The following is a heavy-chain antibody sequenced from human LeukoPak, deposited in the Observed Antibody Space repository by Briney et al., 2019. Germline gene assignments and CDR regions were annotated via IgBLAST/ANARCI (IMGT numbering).Heavy chain of an antibody. CDR3: ASYASGYNWLRV. CDR1: GHTFTDYY. Sequence: ASVKVSCKASGHTFTDYYMHWVRQAPGPGLEWMGWIHPRSGDTKYAQIFQGRVTVTRDTSISTAYMELTRLRSDDTAVYFCASYASGYNWLRVWGQGTLVTVSS. V-gene: IGHV1-2*02. CDR2: IHPRSGDT. D-gene: IGHD1-1*01. J-gene: IGHJ4*02.